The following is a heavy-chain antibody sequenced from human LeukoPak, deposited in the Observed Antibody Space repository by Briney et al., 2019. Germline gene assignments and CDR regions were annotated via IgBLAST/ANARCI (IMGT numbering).Heavy chain of an antibody. V-gene: IGHV4-59*01. CDR2: IYYSGST. J-gene: IGHJ4*02. CDR3: ARDLGSSFDY. Sequence: SETLSLTCTASGGTISSYYRSWIRQPPGKGLEWIGYIYYSGSTNYNPSLKSRVTISLDTSKNQFSLKLSSVTAADTAVYYCARDLGSSFDYWGQGTLVTVSS. D-gene: IGHD2/OR15-2a*01. CDR1: GGTISSYY.